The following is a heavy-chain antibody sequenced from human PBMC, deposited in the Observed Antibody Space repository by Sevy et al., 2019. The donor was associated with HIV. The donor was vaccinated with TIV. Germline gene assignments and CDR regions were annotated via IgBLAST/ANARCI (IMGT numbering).Heavy chain of an antibody. CDR2: INSDGTYA. J-gene: IGHJ4*02. V-gene: IGHV3-74*03. D-gene: IGHD3-10*01. Sequence: GGSLRLSCAAPGFSFSSYWMHWVRQVPGKGLVWLSRINSDGTYAKYGDSAKGRFTISRDNAKNTLYLQMDSLRAEDTAVYYCARDKVEGGTMVQDNDYWGQGTLVTVSS. CDR1: GFSFSSYW. CDR3: ARDKVEGGTMVQDNDY.